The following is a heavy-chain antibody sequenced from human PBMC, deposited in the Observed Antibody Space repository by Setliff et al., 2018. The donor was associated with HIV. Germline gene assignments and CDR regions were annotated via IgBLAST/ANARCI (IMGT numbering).Heavy chain of an antibody. CDR3: TRAQIAAPRPFYS. J-gene: IGHJ4*02. Sequence: SETLSLTCAVYGEAFNGYYWTWSRQSPGRGLEWIGEINHKGVTNYSPSLMRRATISAETSKNQFSLRLSSVTAADTALYFCTRAQIAAPRPFYSWGQGTLVTVSS. V-gene: IGHV4-34*01. D-gene: IGHD2-21*01. CDR1: GEAFNGYY. CDR2: INHKGVT.